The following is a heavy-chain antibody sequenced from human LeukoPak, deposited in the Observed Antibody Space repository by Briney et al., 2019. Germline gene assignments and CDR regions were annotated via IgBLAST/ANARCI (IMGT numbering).Heavy chain of an antibody. D-gene: IGHD5-18*01. CDR3: ARGYSYPKGWDY. V-gene: IGHV5-51*01. CDR2: IYPGDSDT. CDR1: GYSSATYW. Sequence: GESLKISCKGSGYSSATYWIGWVRQLPGKGLGWMGIIYPGDSDTKYSPSFQGQVTISADMSISTAYLQWSSLKASDTAMYYCARGYSYPKGWDYWGQGTLVTVSS. J-gene: IGHJ4*02.